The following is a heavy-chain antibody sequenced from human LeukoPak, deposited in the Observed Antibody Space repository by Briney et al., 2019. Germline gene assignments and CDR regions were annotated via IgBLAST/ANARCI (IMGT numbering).Heavy chain of an antibody. CDR1: GYTFTSYY. V-gene: IGHV1-46*01. J-gene: IGHJ4*02. Sequence: ASVKVSCKASGYTFTSYYIHWVRQAPGQGLEWMGIIKPSGVGSTTYAQKFQGRVTMTRDMSTSTVYMELSSLRSDDTAVYYCARARTVAGTWGGYFDYWGQGTLVTVSS. CDR3: ARARTVAGTWGGYFDY. D-gene: IGHD6-19*01. CDR2: IKPSGVGST.